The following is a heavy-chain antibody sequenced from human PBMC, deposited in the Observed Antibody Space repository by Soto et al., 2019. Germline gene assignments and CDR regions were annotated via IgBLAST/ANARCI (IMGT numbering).Heavy chain of an antibody. CDR3: ARVRGLKQILGYFDY. D-gene: IGHD3-16*01. CDR1: GGSISSYY. Sequence: SETLSLTCTVSGGSISSYYWSWIRQPPGKGLEWIGYIYYSGSTNYNPSLKSRVTISVDTSKNQFSLKLSSVTAAVTAVYYCARVRGLKQILGYFDYWGQGTLVTVSS. V-gene: IGHV4-59*12. J-gene: IGHJ4*02. CDR2: IYYSGST.